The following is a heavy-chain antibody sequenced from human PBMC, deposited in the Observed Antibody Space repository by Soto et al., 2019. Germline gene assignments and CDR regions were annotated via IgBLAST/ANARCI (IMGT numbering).Heavy chain of an antibody. CDR1: GYTFTSYA. CDR3: ARALGVVTDDY. D-gene: IGHD2-15*01. V-gene: IGHV1-3*04. Sequence: QVQLVQSGAEVKKPGASVKVSCKASGYTFTSYAMHWVRQAPGQRLEWMGWINTGNGNTKYSQKFQGRVTITRDTSASTAYMELSSLRSEDTAVYYCARALGVVTDDYWGQGTLVTVSS. J-gene: IGHJ4*02. CDR2: INTGNGNT.